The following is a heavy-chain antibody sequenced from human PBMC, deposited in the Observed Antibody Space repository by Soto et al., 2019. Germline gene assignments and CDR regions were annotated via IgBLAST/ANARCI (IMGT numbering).Heavy chain of an antibody. CDR3: ARARDDLWSGYYYFDY. Sequence: SETLSLTCTVSGGSISTYHWGWIRQPQGKELEWIGYIYYSGSTNYNPSLKSRVTMSVDTSKDQFSLKLSSVTAADTAVYYCARARDDLWSGYYYFDYWGQGTPVTVSS. D-gene: IGHD3-3*01. V-gene: IGHV4-59*01. J-gene: IGHJ4*02. CDR1: GGSISTYH. CDR2: IYYSGST.